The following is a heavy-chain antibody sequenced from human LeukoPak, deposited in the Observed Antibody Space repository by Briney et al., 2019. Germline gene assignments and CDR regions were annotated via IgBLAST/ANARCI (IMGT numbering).Heavy chain of an antibody. CDR3: ARDRYGDYGDTPGGAFDI. V-gene: IGHV1-46*01. D-gene: IGHD4-17*01. Sequence: GASVKVSCKASGYTFTSYYMHWVRQAPGQGLEWMGIVNPSGGSTSYAQKFQGRVTMTRDTSTSTVYMELSSLRSEDTAVYYCARDRYGDYGDTPGGAFDIWGQGTMVTVSS. CDR2: VNPSGGST. CDR1: GYTFTSYY. J-gene: IGHJ3*02.